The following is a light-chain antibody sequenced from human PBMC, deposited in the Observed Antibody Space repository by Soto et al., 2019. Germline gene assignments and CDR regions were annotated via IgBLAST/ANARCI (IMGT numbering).Light chain of an antibody. CDR2: DAS. CDR1: QSISDW. CDR3: QQYNNYST. V-gene: IGKV1-5*01. Sequence: DIQMTQSPSTLSASVGDRVTITCRASQSISDWLAWFQLKPGKAPKLLIYDASSLESGVPSRFSGSGSGTEFTLTISSLQPDDSATYYCQQYNNYSTFGQGTKVEIK. J-gene: IGKJ1*01.